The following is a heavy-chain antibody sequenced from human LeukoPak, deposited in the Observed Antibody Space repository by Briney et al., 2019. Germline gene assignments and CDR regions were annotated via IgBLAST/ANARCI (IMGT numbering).Heavy chain of an antibody. D-gene: IGHD4-17*01. CDR1: GGSISSYY. CDR3: ARLISPVTTGWFDH. V-gene: IGHV4-4*07. CDR2: IYTSGST. Sequence: SETLSLTCTVSGGSISSYYWSWIRQPAGKGLEWIGRIYTSGSTNYNPSLKSRVTMSVDTSKNQFSLKLSSVTAADTAVYYCARLISPVTTGWFDHWGQGTLVTVSS. J-gene: IGHJ5*02.